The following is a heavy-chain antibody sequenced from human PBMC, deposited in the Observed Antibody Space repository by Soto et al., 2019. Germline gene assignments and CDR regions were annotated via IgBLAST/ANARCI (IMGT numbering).Heavy chain of an antibody. CDR2: IIPIFGTA. V-gene: IGHV1-69*13. CDR3: ARAVVVVAATHGLYYYGMDV. Sequence: ASVKVSCKASGGTFSSYAISWVRQATGQGLEWMGGIIPIFGTANSAQKFQGRVTITADESTSTAYMELSSLRSEDTAVYYCARAVVVVAATHGLYYYGMDVWGQVTTVTVSS. D-gene: IGHD2-15*01. J-gene: IGHJ6*02. CDR1: GGTFSSYA.